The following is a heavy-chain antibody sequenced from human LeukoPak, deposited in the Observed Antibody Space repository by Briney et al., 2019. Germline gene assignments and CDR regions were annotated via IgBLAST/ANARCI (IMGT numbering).Heavy chain of an antibody. J-gene: IGHJ4*02. CDR3: AKNSSQGGDYFDS. CDR1: EFTFSKYA. V-gene: IGHV3-23*01. CDR2: INGSGVIT. Sequence: GGSLRLSCAASEFTFSKYAMTWVRQAPGKGLEWVSGINGSGVITFYADSVKGRFTISRDNSKNTLYLQMNSLRAEDTAIYYCAKNSSQGGDYFDSWGQGTLVTVSS. D-gene: IGHD3-16*01.